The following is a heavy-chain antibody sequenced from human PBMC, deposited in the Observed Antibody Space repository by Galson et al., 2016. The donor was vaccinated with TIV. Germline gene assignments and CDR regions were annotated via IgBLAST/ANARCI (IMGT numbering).Heavy chain of an antibody. CDR1: GYTFTDYY. V-gene: IGHV1-2*02. J-gene: IGHJ4*02. Sequence: SVKVSCKASGYTFTDYYIHWVRQAPGQGLEWMGWINPKSGDTKYAQKFEGRVTMTRDTSISTVFMELRSLIYDDTAVFYCARERHMDSWGQGTLVTVSS. CDR2: INPKSGDT. CDR3: ARERHMDS.